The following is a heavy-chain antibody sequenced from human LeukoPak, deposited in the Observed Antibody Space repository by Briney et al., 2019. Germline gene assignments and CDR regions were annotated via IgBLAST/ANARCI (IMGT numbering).Heavy chain of an antibody. J-gene: IGHJ4*02. CDR1: GFTVSSNY. CDR3: ARDVLTYYDNSGYPNLDY. Sequence: PGGSLRLSCAASGFTVSSNYMSWVRQAPGKGLEWVSVIYSGGSTYYADSVKGRFTISRDNSKNTLYLQMNSLRAEDTAVYYCARDVLTYYDNSGYPNLDYWGQGTLVTVSS. D-gene: IGHD3-22*01. CDR2: IYSGGST. V-gene: IGHV3-53*01.